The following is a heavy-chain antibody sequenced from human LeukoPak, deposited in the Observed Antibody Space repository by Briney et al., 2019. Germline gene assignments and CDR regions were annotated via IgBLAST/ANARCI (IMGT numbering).Heavy chain of an antibody. CDR1: GYILTEVA. CDR2: FEPEYDEEGET. V-gene: IGHV1-24*01. J-gene: IGHJ4*02. CDR3: AVTDRYAGRPFDY. Sequence: ASVKVSCKVSGYILTEVAIKWVPHTPGKGLEWIGGFEPEYDEEGETQSAQKFQGRVPMTEQASTDTAYMVLSNPRSEDTTVYNCAVTDRYAGRPFDYWGQGTLVSVSS. D-gene: IGHD5-12*01.